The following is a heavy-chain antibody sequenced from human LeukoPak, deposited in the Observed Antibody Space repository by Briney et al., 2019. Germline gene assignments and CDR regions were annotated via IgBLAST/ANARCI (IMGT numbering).Heavy chain of an antibody. CDR1: GYTLNKFG. D-gene: IGHD6-13*01. V-gene: IGHV1-18*01. CDR3: ARDTPQHLKRFDS. CDR2: INTYNGNT. J-gene: IGHJ4*02. Sequence: ASVTVSCKASGYTLNKFGMSWVRQAPGQGLEWLGWINTYNGNTKLGEKFQGRVTMTTDTSTSTVYMELTSLRTDDTAVYFCARDTPQHLKRFDSWGQGTLITVSS.